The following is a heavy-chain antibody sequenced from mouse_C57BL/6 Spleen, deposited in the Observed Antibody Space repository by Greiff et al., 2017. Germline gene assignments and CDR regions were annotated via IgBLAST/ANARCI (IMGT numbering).Heavy chain of an antibody. CDR2: IYPGDGDT. Sequence: VQLVESGPELVKPGASVKISCKASGYAFSSSWMNWVKQRPGKGLEWIGRIYPGDGDTNYNGKFKGKATLTADKSSSTAYMQLSSLTSEDSAVYFCARIYYGSSYDCFDYWGQGTTLTVSS. V-gene: IGHV1-82*01. D-gene: IGHD1-1*01. CDR3: ARIYYGSSYDCFDY. J-gene: IGHJ2*01. CDR1: GYAFSSSW.